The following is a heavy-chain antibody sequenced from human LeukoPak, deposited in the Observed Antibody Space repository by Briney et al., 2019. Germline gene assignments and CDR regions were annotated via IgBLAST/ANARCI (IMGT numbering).Heavy chain of an antibody. CDR3: ARSSDSADYGDYAPSWYFDL. CDR1: GGSISSGGYY. D-gene: IGHD4-17*01. Sequence: PSQTLSLTCTVSGGSISSGGYYWSWIRQHPGKGLEWIGYIYYSGSTYYNPSLKSRVTISVDTSKNQFSLKLSSVTAADTAVYYCARSSDSADYGDYAPSWYFDLWGRGTLVTVSS. V-gene: IGHV4-31*03. CDR2: IYYSGST. J-gene: IGHJ2*01.